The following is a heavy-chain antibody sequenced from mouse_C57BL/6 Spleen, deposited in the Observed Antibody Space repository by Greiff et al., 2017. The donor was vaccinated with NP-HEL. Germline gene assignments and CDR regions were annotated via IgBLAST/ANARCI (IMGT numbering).Heavy chain of an antibody. Sequence: VQLQQSGPVLVKPGASVKMSCKASGYTFTDYYMNWVKQSHGKSLEWIGVINPYNGGTSYNQKFKGKATLTVDKSSSTAYMELNSLTSEDSAVYYCAGKDGGYYAMDYWGQGTSVTVSS. J-gene: IGHJ4*01. CDR1: GYTFTDYY. CDR2: INPYNGGT. V-gene: IGHV1-19*01. CDR3: AGKDGGYYAMDY.